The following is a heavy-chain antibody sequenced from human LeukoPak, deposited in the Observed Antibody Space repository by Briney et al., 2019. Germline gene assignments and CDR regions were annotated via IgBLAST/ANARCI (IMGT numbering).Heavy chain of an antibody. J-gene: IGHJ4*02. D-gene: IGHD5-18*01. CDR3: AKDRLYSYPVFDY. V-gene: IGHV3-23*01. CDR1: GSTFSSYA. CDR2: ISGSGDST. Sequence: GGSLRLSCAASGSTFSSYAMNWVRQAPGKGLEWVSAISGSGDSTYYADSVKGRFTISRDNSKNTLYLQMNSLRAEDTAVYYCAKDRLYSYPVFDYWGQGTLVTVSS.